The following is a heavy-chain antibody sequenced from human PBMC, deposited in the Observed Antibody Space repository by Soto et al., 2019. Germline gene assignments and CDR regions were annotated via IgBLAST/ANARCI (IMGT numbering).Heavy chain of an antibody. CDR2: IWYDGSNK. V-gene: IGHV3-33*01. CDR1: GFTFSSYG. Sequence: GGSLRLSCAASGFTFSSYGMHWVRQAPGKGLEWVAVIWYDGSNKYYADSVKGRFTISRDNSKNTLYLQMNSLRAEDTAVYYCARDMNTMVRPARFFDYWGQGTLVTVSS. D-gene: IGHD3-10*01. J-gene: IGHJ4*02. CDR3: ARDMNTMVRPARFFDY.